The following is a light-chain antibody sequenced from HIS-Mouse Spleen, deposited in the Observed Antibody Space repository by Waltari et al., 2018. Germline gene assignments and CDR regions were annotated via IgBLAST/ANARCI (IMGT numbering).Light chain of an antibody. CDR3: CSYAGSSTWV. CDR2: EGS. J-gene: IGLJ3*02. Sequence: QSALTQPASVSGSPGQSITISCTGTSSDVGSYNLVSWYQQHQGKAPKLIIYEGSKRPSWVSNPFSGSKSGNTASLPISGLQAEDEADYYCCSYAGSSTWVFGGGTKLTVL. V-gene: IGLV2-23*01. CDR1: SSDVGSYNL.